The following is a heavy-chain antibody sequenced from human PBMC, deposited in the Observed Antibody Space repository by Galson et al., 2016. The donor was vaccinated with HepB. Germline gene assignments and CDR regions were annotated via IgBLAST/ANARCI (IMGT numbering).Heavy chain of an antibody. CDR2: IDTDGSGT. CDR1: GFTFSSYW. D-gene: IGHD6-13*01. J-gene: IGHJ4*02. Sequence: SLRLSCAASGFTFSSYWMQCVRQSPGKGLVWLSRIDTDGSGTSYAASVRGRFTISRDNANNTLSLHMNTLIAEDTAVYYCARYDYGTSWFPDFWGRGTPVTVSS. CDR3: ARYDYGTSWFPDF. V-gene: IGHV3-74*01.